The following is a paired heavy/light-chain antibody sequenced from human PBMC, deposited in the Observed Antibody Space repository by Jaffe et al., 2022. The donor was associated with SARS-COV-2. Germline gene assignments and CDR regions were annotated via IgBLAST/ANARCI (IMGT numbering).Heavy chain of an antibody. CDR1: GFTFSSFA. CDR2: TSYDGSNK. Sequence: QVQLVESGGGVVQPGRSLRLSCAASGFTFSSFAMHWVRQAPGRGLEWVAVTSYDGSNKYYADSMKARFTISRDNSKNTLYLEMNSLRAEDTAVYYCVKDSARNSGTYLYYYYYGMDVWGQGTTATVSS. CDR3: VKDSARNSGTYLYYYYYGMDV. V-gene: IGHV3-30*18. J-gene: IGHJ6*02. D-gene: IGHD1-26*01.
Light chain of an antibody. CDR3: SSCTSSSTWV. CDR1: SSDVGSCNY. Sequence: QSALTQPASVSGSPGQSITISCTGTSSDVGSCNYVSWYQQHPGKAPKLMIYEVTNRPSGVPDRFSGSKSGNTASLTISGLQAEDEADYYCSSCTSSSTWVFGGGTKLTVL. CDR2: EVT. V-gene: IGLV2-14*01. J-gene: IGLJ3*02.